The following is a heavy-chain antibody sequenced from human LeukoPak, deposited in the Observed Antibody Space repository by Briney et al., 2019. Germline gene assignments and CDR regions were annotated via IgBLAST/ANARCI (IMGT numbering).Heavy chain of an antibody. CDR2: IYYSGST. J-gene: IGHJ4*02. D-gene: IGHD3-16*01. CDR1: GDSIRSSSYY. Sequence: SETLSLTCTVSGDSIRSSSYYWGWIRQPPGKGLEWIGSIYYSGSTYYNPSLKSRVTISVDTSKNQLSLKLSSVTAADTAVYYCARTPWGGFDYWGQGAPVTVSS. V-gene: IGHV4-39*01. CDR3: ARTPWGGFDY.